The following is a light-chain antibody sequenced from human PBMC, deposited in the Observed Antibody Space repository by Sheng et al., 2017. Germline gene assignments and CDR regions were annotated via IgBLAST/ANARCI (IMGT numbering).Light chain of an antibody. V-gene: IGKV1-39*01. Sequence: DIQMTQSPSSLSASVGERVTITCRASQTIYKYLNWYQEKPGKAPKVLIFGASSLQSGVPSRFGGSGSGSDFTLTIHSLQPEDSAIYYCQQTYSVPRTFAKGPRWK. CDR3: QQTYSVPRT. CDR1: QTIYKY. J-gene: IGKJ1*01. CDR2: GAS.